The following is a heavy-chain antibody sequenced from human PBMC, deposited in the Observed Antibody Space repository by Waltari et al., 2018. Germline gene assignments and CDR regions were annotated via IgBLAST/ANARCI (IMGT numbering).Heavy chain of an antibody. CDR3: ARVTFSGLDY. CDR1: VGSIRSYY. J-gene: IGHJ4*02. V-gene: IGHV4-59*01. D-gene: IGHD6-19*01. CDR2: IYYSGST. Sequence: QVQLQESGSGLVKPSETLSLTCTVPVGSIRSYYWRWIRQPPGKGLEWIGYIYYSGSTNYNPSLKSRVTISVDTSKNQFSLKLSSVTAADTAVYYCARVTFSGLDYWGQGTLVTVSS.